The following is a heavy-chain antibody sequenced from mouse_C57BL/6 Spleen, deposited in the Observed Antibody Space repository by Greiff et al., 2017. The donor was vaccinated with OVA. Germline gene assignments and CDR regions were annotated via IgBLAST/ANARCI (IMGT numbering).Heavy chain of an antibody. CDR1: GYSFTDYN. CDR3: ARAGGTGTADLDV. J-gene: IGHJ1*03. CDR2: INPTYGTT. Sequence: VQLQQSVPELVKPGASVKISCKASGYSFTDYNMNWVKQSPGKGLEWIGVINPTYGTTSYNQKFKGKATLTADQSSSTAYMQLNSLTSEDSAVYDWARAGGTGTADLDVWGTGTTVTVSS. V-gene: IGHV1-39*01. D-gene: IGHD4-1*01.